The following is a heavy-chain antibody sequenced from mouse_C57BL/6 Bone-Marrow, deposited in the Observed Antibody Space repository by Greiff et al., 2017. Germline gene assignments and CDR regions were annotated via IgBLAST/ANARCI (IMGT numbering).Heavy chain of an antibody. CDR3: ARRGGSSYAMDY. V-gene: IGHV5-12*01. CDR2: ISNGGGST. J-gene: IGHJ4*01. Sequence: EVMLVESGGGLVQPGGSLKLSCAASGFTFSDYYMYWVRQTPEKRLEWVAYISNGGGSTYYPDTVKGRFTITRDNAKNTLYLQMSRRKSEDTDMDYCARRGGSSYAMDYWGQGTSVTVSS. CDR1: GFTFSDYY. D-gene: IGHD1-1*01.